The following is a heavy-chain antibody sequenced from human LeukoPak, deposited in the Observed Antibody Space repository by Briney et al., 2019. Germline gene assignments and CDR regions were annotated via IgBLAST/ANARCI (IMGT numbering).Heavy chain of an antibody. V-gene: IGHV3-30*18. CDR1: GFTFSSYG. J-gene: IGHJ4*02. CDR2: ISYDGSNK. D-gene: IGHD3-16*01. CDR3: AKVTGGGFDY. Sequence: PGRSLRLSCAASGFTFSSYGMHWVRQAPGKGREWVAVISYDGSNKYYADSVKGRFTISRDNSKNTLYLQMNSLRAEDTAVYYCAKVTGGGFDYWGQGTLVTVSS.